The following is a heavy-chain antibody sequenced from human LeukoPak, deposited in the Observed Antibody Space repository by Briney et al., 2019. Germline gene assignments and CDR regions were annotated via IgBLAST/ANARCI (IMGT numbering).Heavy chain of an antibody. CDR3: ARERWGYYYGSSGYNGPDAFDI. V-gene: IGHV6-1*01. J-gene: IGHJ3*02. Sequence: SQTLSLTYAISGDSVSSNSAAWNWIRQSPSRGLEWLGRTYYRSKWYNDYAVSVKSRITINPDTSKNQFSLQLNSVTPEDTAVYYCARERWGYYYGSSGYNGPDAFDIWGQGTMVTVSS. D-gene: IGHD3-22*01. CDR1: GDSVSSNSAA. CDR2: TYYRSKWYN.